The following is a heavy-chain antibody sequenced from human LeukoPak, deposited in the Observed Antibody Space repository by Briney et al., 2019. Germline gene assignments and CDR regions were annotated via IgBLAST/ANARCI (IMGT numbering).Heavy chain of an antibody. CDR2: INPSGGAT. Sequence: ASVKVSCKASGYTFTSYYVQWVRLAPGQGLEWMGKINPSGGATRFAQNFQGRVTMTRNTSISTAYMELSSLRSEDTAVYYCASVTGTTSAFDYWGQGTLVTVSS. V-gene: IGHV1-46*01. CDR3: ASVTGTTSAFDY. J-gene: IGHJ4*02. D-gene: IGHD1-20*01. CDR1: GYTFTSYY.